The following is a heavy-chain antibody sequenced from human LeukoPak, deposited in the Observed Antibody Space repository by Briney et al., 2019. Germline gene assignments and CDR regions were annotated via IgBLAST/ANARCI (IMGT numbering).Heavy chain of an antibody. Sequence: GGSLRLSCAASGFTFSSYNMNWVRQPPGKGLEWVSNIGTSSTTIYYADSVKGRFTISRDNAKNSLYLQMNSLRADDTAVYYCARFAAGGSYYYYMDVWGKGTTVTVSS. V-gene: IGHV3-48*01. D-gene: IGHD6-25*01. CDR3: ARFAAGGSYYYYMDV. J-gene: IGHJ6*03. CDR1: GFTFSSYN. CDR2: IGTSSTTI.